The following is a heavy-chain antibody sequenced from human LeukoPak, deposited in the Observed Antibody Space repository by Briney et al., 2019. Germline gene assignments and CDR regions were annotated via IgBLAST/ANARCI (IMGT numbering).Heavy chain of an antibody. J-gene: IGHJ3*02. CDR1: GFTFSSYA. D-gene: IGHD1-26*01. CDR3: AKGVGAIGLQMAFDI. Sequence: GGSPRLSCEASGFTFSSYAMSWVRQAPGKGLEWVSAISGSGGSTYYADSVKGRFTISRDNSKNTLYLQMNSLRAEDTAVYYCAKGVGAIGLQMAFDIWGQGTMVTVSS. V-gene: IGHV3-23*01. CDR2: ISGSGGST.